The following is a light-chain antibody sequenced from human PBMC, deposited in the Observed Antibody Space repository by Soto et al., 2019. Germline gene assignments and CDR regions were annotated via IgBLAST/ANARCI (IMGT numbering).Light chain of an antibody. V-gene: IGKV1-13*02. CDR3: QQFNSFSWT. CDR1: QGISSA. J-gene: IGKJ1*01. Sequence: AIQLTQPPSSLSASVGDRVTITCRASQGISSALAWYQQKPGKAPKLLIYDASSLESGVPSRFSGSGSGTDFTLTISSLQPEDFATYYCQQFNSFSWTFGQGTKVEIK. CDR2: DAS.